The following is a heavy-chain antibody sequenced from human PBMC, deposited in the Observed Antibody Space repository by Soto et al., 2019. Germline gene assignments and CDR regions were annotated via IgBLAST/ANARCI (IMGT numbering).Heavy chain of an antibody. J-gene: IGHJ1*01. CDR3: ARLRHSRFWDFKH. D-gene: IGHD6-13*01. CDR2: IYPDDSDT. Sequence: GESLKIFCKGFGYSFSSYWIGWVRQMPGKAREWMGIIYPDDSDTRYSPSFQGIVTISADKSISTAYLRWSGLRASDTAMFYCARLRHSRFWDFKHWGKGTRVTVSS. CDR1: GYSFSSYW. V-gene: IGHV5-51*01.